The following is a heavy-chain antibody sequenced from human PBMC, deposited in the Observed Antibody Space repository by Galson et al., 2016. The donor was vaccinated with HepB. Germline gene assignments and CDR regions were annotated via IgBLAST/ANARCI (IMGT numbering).Heavy chain of an antibody. Sequence: SLRLSCAASGFTLRTYDVNWVRQAPGKGLEWISQISSSGVTINYADSVKGRFTISRDSSKNTLYLRMNSLRAEDTAVYYCAKDPRGGYYYVPLYFQHWGQGTLVTVSS. D-gene: IGHD3-22*01. V-gene: IGHV3-23*01. J-gene: IGHJ1*01. CDR2: ISSSGVTI. CDR1: GFTLRTYD. CDR3: AKDPRGGYYYVPLYFQH.